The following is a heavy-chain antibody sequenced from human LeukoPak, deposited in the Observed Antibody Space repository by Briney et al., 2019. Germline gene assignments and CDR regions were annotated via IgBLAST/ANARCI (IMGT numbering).Heavy chain of an antibody. J-gene: IGHJ3*02. V-gene: IGHV3-7*03. Sequence: GGSLRLSCAASGFTFSRYWMNWVRQAPGKGLEWVANIKQDGSAQNYVDSVKGRFTISRDNAKNSLYLQMNSLRAEDTALYYCAKDIAYCSGSSCYESPDDDAFDIWGQGTMVTVSS. CDR1: GFTFSRYW. CDR2: IKQDGSAQ. CDR3: AKDIAYCSGSSCYESPDDDAFDI. D-gene: IGHD2-15*01.